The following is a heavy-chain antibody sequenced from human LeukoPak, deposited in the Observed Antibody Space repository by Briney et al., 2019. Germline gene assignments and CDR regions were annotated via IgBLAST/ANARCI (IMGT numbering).Heavy chain of an antibody. V-gene: IGHV3-9*03. CDR1: GFTFDDYA. D-gene: IGHD3-22*01. CDR3: AKGALGDSSSPGAFDI. Sequence: GGSLRLSCAASGFTFDDYAMHWVRQAPGKGLEGVSGISWNSGSIGYADSVKGRFTISRDNAKNSLYLQMNSLRAEDMALYYCAKGALGDSSSPGAFDIWGQGTMVTVSS. J-gene: IGHJ3*02. CDR2: ISWNSGSI.